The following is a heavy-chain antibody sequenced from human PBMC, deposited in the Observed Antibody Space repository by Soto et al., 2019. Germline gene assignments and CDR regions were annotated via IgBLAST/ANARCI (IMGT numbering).Heavy chain of an antibody. V-gene: IGHV3-33*01. CDR1: GFTFSSYG. CDR3: ARDDDFAPDYY. J-gene: IGHJ4*02. D-gene: IGHD3-3*01. CDR2: IWYDGSNK. Sequence: GGSLRLSCAASGFTFSSYGMHWVRQAPGKGLEWVAVIWYDGSNKYYADSVKGRFTISRDNSKNTLYLQMNSLRAEDTAVYYCARDDDFAPDYYWGQGTLVTVSS.